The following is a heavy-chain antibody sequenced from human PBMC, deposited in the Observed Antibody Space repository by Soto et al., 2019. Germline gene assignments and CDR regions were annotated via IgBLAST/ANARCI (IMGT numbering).Heavy chain of an antibody. CDR1: GGSISSGGYY. D-gene: IGHD3-10*01. V-gene: IGHV4-31*03. J-gene: IGHJ5*02. Sequence: SETLSLTCTVSGGSISSGGYYWSWIRQHPGKGLEWIGYIYYSGSTYYNPSLKSRVTISVDTSKNQFSLKLSSVTAADTAVYYCARVYLYYGSGSGPHGVFWFDPWGQGTLVTVSS. CDR2: IYYSGST. CDR3: ARVYLYYGSGSGPHGVFWFDP.